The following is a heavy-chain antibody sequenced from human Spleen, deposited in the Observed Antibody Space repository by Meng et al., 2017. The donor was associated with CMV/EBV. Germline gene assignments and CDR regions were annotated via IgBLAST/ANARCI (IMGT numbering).Heavy chain of an antibody. V-gene: IGHV5-51*01. Sequence: GESLKISCKGSGYTFTSNWIAWVRQMPGKGLEWMGIIYPADSDSRYSPSFQGRVTFSVDKSINTAYLRWSSLEASDTAIYYCARLETAMVNSYFDYWGQGMLVTVSS. CDR2: IYPADSDS. CDR3: ARLETAMVNSYFDY. D-gene: IGHD5-18*01. CDR1: GYTFTSNW. J-gene: IGHJ4*02.